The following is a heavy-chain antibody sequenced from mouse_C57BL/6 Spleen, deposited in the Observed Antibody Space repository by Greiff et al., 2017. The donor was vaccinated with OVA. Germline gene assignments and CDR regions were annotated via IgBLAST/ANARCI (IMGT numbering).Heavy chain of an antibody. CDR3: TRRDYGSSYFDY. V-gene: IGHV1-15*01. CDR2: IDPETGGT. J-gene: IGHJ2*01. Sequence: VKLMESGAELVRPGASVTLSCKASGYTFTDYEMHWVKQTPVHGLEWIGAIDPETGGTAYNQKFKGKAILTADKSSSTAYMELRSLTSEDSAVYYWTRRDYGSSYFDYWGQSTTLTVSS. CDR1: GYTFTDYE. D-gene: IGHD1-1*01.